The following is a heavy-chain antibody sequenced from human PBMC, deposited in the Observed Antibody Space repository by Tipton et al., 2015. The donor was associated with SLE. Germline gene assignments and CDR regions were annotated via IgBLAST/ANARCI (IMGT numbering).Heavy chain of an antibody. CDR1: GFTFDDFT. J-gene: IGHJ3*01. V-gene: IGHV3-43*01. CDR3: ATFNDRDAFNV. D-gene: IGHD2-8*01. CDR2: IGWNGART. Sequence: SLRLSCVASGFTFDDFTMHWVRQAPGKGLEWVGLIGWNGARTDYADSVRGRITISRDNSKNSLHLQMTSLTTEDTALYYCATFNDRDAFNVWGQGTMVTVSS.